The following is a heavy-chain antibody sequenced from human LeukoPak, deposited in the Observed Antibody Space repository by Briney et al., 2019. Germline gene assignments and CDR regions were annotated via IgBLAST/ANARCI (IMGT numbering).Heavy chain of an antibody. CDR2: INPSGGST. CDR3: ARDSPQYDILTGYQYYYYGMDV. D-gene: IGHD3-9*01. V-gene: IGHV1-46*01. CDR1: GYTFTSYC. J-gene: IGHJ6*02. Sequence: ASVKVSCKASGYTFTSYCMHWVRQAPGQGLEWMGIINPSGGSTSYAQKFQGRVTMTRDTSTSTVYMELSSLRSEDTAVYYCARDSPQYDILTGYQYYYYGMDVWGQGTAVTVSS.